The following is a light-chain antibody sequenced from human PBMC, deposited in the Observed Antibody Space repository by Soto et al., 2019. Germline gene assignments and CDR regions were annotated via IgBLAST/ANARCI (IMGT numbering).Light chain of an antibody. CDR1: SSDVGAYNY. CDR2: DIS. CDR3: SSYTSSSTRV. V-gene: IGLV2-14*01. Sequence: QSVLTQPASVSGSPGQSITISCTGTSSDVGAYNYVSWYQQHPGKAPKLMLYDISHRPSGVSNRFSGSKSGNTASLTISGLQAEDEADYYCSSYTSSSTRVFGTGTKVTVL. J-gene: IGLJ1*01.